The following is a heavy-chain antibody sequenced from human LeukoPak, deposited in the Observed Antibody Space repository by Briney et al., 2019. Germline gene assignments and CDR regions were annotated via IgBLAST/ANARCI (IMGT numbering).Heavy chain of an antibody. Sequence: SETLSLTCTVSGGSISSYYWNWIRQPPGKGLEWIGYIYYSVSTNYNPSLKSRVTISVDTSSNQFSLKLSSVTAADTAVYYCAREVAAAGTSPFDYWGQGTLVTVSS. CDR1: GGSISSYY. J-gene: IGHJ4*02. CDR2: IYYSVST. D-gene: IGHD6-13*01. V-gene: IGHV4-59*12. CDR3: AREVAAAGTSPFDY.